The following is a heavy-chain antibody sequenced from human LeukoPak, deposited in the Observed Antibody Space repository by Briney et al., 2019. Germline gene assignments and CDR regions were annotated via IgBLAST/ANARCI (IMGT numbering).Heavy chain of an antibody. D-gene: IGHD3-22*01. CDR1: GFTFSDYY. J-gene: IGHJ4*02. Sequence: PGGSLRLSCAASGFTFSDYYMSWIRQAPGKGLEWVSYISSSGSTIYYAASVKGRFTISRGNAKNSLYLQMNSLRAEDTGVYYCASHSGYYGGEYFDYWGQGTLVTVSS. V-gene: IGHV3-11*04. CDR3: ASHSGYYGGEYFDY. CDR2: ISSSGSTI.